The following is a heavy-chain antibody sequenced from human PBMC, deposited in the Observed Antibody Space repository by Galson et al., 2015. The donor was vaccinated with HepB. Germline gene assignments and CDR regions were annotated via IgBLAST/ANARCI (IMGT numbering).Heavy chain of an antibody. D-gene: IGHD6-13*01. J-gene: IGHJ6*02. Sequence: SLRLSCAASGFTFSSYGMHWVRQAPGKGLEWVAFIRYDGSNKYYADSVKGRFTISRDNSKNTLYLQMNSLRAEDTAVYYCAKDQGLQQQLVREYGMDVWGQGTTVTVSS. CDR1: GFTFSSYG. CDR2: IRYDGSNK. V-gene: IGHV3-30*02. CDR3: AKDQGLQQQLVREYGMDV.